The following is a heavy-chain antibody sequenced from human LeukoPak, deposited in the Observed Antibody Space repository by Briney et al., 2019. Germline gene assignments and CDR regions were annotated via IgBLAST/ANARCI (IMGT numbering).Heavy chain of an antibody. D-gene: IGHD4-17*01. V-gene: IGHV3-48*03. CDR2: ISSSGSTI. CDR3: ARARVGLASTVTTFHY. Sequence: PGGSPRLSCAASGFTFSSYEMNWVRQAPGKGLEWVSYISSSGSTIYYADSVKGRFTISRDNAKNSLYLQMNSLRAEDTALYYCARARVGLASTVTTFHYWGQGTLVTVSS. J-gene: IGHJ4*02. CDR1: GFTFSSYE.